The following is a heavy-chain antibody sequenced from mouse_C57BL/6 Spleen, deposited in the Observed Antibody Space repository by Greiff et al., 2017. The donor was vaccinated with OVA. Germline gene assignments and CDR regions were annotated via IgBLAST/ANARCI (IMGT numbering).Heavy chain of an antibody. Sequence: EVKVEESGGGLVQPGGSLSLSCAASGFTFTDYYMSWVRQPPGKALEWLGFIRNKANGYTTEYSASVKGRFTISRDNSQSILYLQMNALRAEDSATYYCARYTVGYFDVWGTGTTVTVSS. D-gene: IGHD1-1*02. V-gene: IGHV7-3*01. CDR2: IRNKANGYTT. J-gene: IGHJ1*03. CDR1: GFTFTDYY. CDR3: ARYTVGYFDV.